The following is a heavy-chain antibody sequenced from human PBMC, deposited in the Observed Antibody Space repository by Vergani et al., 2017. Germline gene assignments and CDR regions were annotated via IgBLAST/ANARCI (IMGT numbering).Heavy chain of an antibody. Sequence: QVQLVESGGGVVQPGRSLRLSCAASGFTFSSYGMHWVRQAPGKGLEWVAVIWYDGSNKYYADSVKGRFTISRDNSKNTLYLQMNSLKTEDTAVYYCTRQSGYSYGSNYFDYWGQGTLVTVSS. D-gene: IGHD5-18*01. V-gene: IGHV3-33*01. J-gene: IGHJ4*02. CDR3: TRQSGYSYGSNYFDY. CDR1: GFTFSSYG. CDR2: IWYDGSNK.